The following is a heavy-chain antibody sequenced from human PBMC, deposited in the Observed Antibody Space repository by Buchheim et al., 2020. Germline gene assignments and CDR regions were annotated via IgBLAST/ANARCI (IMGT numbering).Heavy chain of an antibody. J-gene: IGHJ6*02. CDR2: IKQDGSEK. CDR3: ASEGVYDTYYYYDMDV. V-gene: IGHV3-7*04. Sequence: EVQLVESGGGLVQPGGSLRLSCAASGFTFSSYWMSWVRQAPGKGLEWVANIKQDGSEKYYVDSVKGRFTISRDNAKNSLYLQMNSLRAEDTAVYYCASEGVYDTYYYYDMDVWGQGTT. D-gene: IGHD5/OR15-5a*01. CDR1: GFTFSSYW.